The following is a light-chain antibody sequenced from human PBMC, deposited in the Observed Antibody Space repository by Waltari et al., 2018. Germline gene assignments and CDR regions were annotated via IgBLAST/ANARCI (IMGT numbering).Light chain of an antibody. CDR2: GAS. J-gene: IGKJ4*01. CDR1: QSVSSN. V-gene: IGKV3-15*01. CDR3: QQYNNGPRT. Sequence: EIVMTQSPATLSVSPGERATPSCRASQSVSSNLAWYQQTPGQAPRLLIYGASPRATGIPARFSGSGSGTEFTLTISSLQSEDFAVYYCQQYNNGPRTFGGGTKGEIK.